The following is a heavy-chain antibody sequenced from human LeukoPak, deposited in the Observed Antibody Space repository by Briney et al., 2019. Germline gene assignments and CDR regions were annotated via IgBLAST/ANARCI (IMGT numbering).Heavy chain of an antibody. V-gene: IGHV3-30*05. CDR3: ARGVRKRPILDY. CDR2: ISYDGSNK. J-gene: IGHJ4*02. Sequence: GGSLRLSCAASGFTFSSYGMHWVRQRPGKGLEWVAVISYDGSNKYYADSVKGRFTISRDNSKNTLYLQMNSLRAEDTAVYYCARGVRKRPILDYWGQGTLVTVSS. D-gene: IGHD1-1*01. CDR1: GFTFSSYG.